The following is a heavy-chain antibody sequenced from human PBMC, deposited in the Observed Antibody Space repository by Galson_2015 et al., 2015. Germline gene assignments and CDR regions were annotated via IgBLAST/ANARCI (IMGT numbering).Heavy chain of an antibody. V-gene: IGHV1-69*01. CDR3: ARGLDVVVVTGDYYYGMDV. J-gene: IGHJ6*02. CDR1: GGTFSSYA. Sequence: QSGAEVKKPGESLKISCKASGGTFSSYAISWVRQAPGQGLEWMGGIIPNFGIANYAQKFQGRVTITADESTSTAYMELSSLRSEDTAVYYCARGLDVVVVTGDYYYGMDVWGQGTTVTVSS. CDR2: IIPNFGIA. D-gene: IGHD2-21*02.